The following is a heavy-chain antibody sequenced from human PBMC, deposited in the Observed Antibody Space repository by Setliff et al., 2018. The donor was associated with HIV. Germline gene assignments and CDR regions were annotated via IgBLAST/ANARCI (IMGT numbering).Heavy chain of an antibody. CDR2: MYYKGTT. V-gene: IGHV4-39*01. CDR1: GGSIVSSSYY. D-gene: IGHD3-10*01. J-gene: IGHJ4*02. Sequence: SETLSLTCTVSGGSIVSSSYYWGWIRQPPGKGLEWIATMYYKGTTYNNASLKSRVTLSADPSKNQFSLNLNAVTATDTAVYYCARQGLTMVRGVPVPSPYFFDHWGQGILVTVSS. CDR3: ARQGLTMVRGVPVPSPYFFDH.